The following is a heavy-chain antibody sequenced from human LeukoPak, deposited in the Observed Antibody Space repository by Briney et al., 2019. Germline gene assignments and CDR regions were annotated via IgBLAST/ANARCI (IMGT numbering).Heavy chain of an antibody. V-gene: IGHV1-24*01. CDR2: FDPEDGET. D-gene: IGHD5-12*01. Sequence: ASVKVSCKVSGYTLTELSMHWVRQAPGKGLEWMGGFDPEDGETIYAQKFQGRVTMTEDTSTDTAYMDLSSLRSEDTAVYYCATEQTSGYSGYDRLFDYWGQGTLVTVSS. CDR3: ATEQTSGYSGYDRLFDY. CDR1: GYTLTELS. J-gene: IGHJ4*02.